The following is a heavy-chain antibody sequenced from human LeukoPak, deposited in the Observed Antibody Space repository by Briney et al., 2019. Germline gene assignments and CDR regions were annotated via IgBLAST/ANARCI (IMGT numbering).Heavy chain of an antibody. CDR2: INHSGST. CDR3: ARVRGYSSSFWFDP. Sequence: PSETLSLTCAVYGGSFSGYYWSWIRQPPGKGLEWIGEINHSGSTNYNPSLKSRVTISVDTSKNQFSLKLSSVTAADTAVYYCARVRGYSSSFWFDPWGQGTLVTVSS. J-gene: IGHJ5*02. CDR1: GGSFSGYY. D-gene: IGHD6-13*01. V-gene: IGHV4-34*01.